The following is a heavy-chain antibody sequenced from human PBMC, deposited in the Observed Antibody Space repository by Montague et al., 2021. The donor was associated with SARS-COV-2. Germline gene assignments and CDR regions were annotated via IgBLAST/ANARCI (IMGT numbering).Heavy chain of an antibody. Sequence: SETLSLTCAVYGESFSGYYWSWIRQPPGKGLEWIGEINHSGSTNYNPSLKSRVTISVDTSKNQFSLKLSSVTAADTAVYYCARVRYYGSGASVGMDVWGQGTTVTVSS. V-gene: IGHV4-34*01. CDR2: INHSGST. D-gene: IGHD3-10*01. CDR3: ARVRYYGSGASVGMDV. J-gene: IGHJ6*02. CDR1: GESFSGYY.